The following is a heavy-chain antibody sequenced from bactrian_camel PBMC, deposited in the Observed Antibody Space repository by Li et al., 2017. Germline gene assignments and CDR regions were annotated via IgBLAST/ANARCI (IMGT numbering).Heavy chain of an antibody. J-gene: IGHJ6*01. CDR3: AAAVREYCGNDLLRRAFGY. Sequence: HVQLVESGGGSVQIGGSLTLACAASRGFDDADAEWGWFRQAPGNERVGVAAIVIDVGSTYYADSEKGRFTISQDSAKNTVYLQMNNLQPEDTGMYYCAAAVREYCGNDLLRRAFGYWGQGTQVTVS. CDR1: RGFDDADAE. V-gene: IGHV3S63*01. CDR2: IVIDVGST. D-gene: IGHD2*01.